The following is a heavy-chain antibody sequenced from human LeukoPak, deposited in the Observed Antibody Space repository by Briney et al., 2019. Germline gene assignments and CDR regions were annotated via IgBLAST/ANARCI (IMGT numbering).Heavy chain of an antibody. V-gene: IGHV4-4*07. D-gene: IGHD7-27*01. CDR2: IYTSGST. CDR3: AREPELGSGDFDY. CDR1: GASISGYY. Sequence: SETLSLTCTVSGASISGYYWSWIRQPAGKGLEWIGRIYTSGSTNYNPSLKSRVTISVDTSKNQFSLKLSSVTAADTAVYYCAREPELGSGDFDYWGQGTLVTVSS. J-gene: IGHJ4*02.